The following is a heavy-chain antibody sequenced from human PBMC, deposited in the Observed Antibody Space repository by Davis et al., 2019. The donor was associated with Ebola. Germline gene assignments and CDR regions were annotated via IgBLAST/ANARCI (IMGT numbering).Heavy chain of an antibody. D-gene: IGHD2-2*01. CDR2: IKEDGSEK. J-gene: IGHJ6*02. V-gene: IGHV3-7*01. Sequence: PGGSLRLSCAASGFTFNSYWMSWVRQAPGKGLEWVANIKEDGSEKYYVDSVKGRFTISRDNAKNSLYLQMNSLRAEDTAVYYCASEARNTALYQLPTYGLDVWGQGTTVTVSS. CDR1: GFTFNSYW. CDR3: ASEARNTALYQLPTYGLDV.